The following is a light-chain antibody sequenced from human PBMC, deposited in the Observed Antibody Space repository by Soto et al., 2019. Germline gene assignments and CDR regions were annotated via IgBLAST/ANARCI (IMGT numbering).Light chain of an antibody. V-gene: IGKV1-5*03. CDR3: QQYNSYPRRT. CDR2: KAS. J-gene: IGKJ1*01. CDR1: QSISSW. Sequence: DIQMTQSPSTLSASVGDRVTITCRASQSISSWLAWYQQKPGKAPKLLIYKASSLESGVPSRFSGSGSGTEFTLTISSLQPDDFATYSCQQYNSYPRRTFGQGTKVEIK.